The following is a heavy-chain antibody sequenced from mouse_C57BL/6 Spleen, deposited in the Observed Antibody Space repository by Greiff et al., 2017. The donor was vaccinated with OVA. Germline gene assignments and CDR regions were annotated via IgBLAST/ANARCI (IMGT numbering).Heavy chain of an antibody. V-gene: IGHV1-54*01. CDR2: INPGSGGT. CDR3: AREDDYGSSPYYFDY. CDR1: GYAFTNYL. D-gene: IGHD1-1*01. Sequence: QVQLQQSGAELVRPGTSVKVSCKASGYAFTNYLIEWVKQRPGQGLEWIGVINPGSGGTNYNEKFKGKATLTADKSSSTAYMQLSSLTSEDSAVYCGAREDDYGSSPYYFDYWGQGTTLTVSS. J-gene: IGHJ2*01.